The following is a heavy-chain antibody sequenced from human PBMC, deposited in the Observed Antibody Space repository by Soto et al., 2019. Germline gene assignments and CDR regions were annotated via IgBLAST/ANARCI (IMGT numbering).Heavy chain of an antibody. CDR3: AKESITIFGVVIIPVPIDY. Sequence: PGGSLRLSCAASGFTFSSYAMSWVRQAPGKGLEWVSAISGSGGSTYYADSVKGRFTISRDNSKNTLYLQMNSLRAEDTAVYYCAKESITIFGVVIIPVPIDYWGQGTLVTVSS. V-gene: IGHV3-23*01. CDR2: ISGSGGST. J-gene: IGHJ4*02. D-gene: IGHD3-3*01. CDR1: GFTFSSYA.